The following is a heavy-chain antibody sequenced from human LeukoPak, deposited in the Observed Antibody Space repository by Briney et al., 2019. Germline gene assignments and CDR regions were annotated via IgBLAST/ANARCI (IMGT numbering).Heavy chain of an antibody. CDR2: IYYSGST. J-gene: IGHJ4*02. V-gene: IGHV4-30-4*01. CDR1: GGSISSGDYY. D-gene: IGHD3-22*01. Sequence: PSETLSLTCTVSGGSISSGDYYWSWIRQPPGKGLEWIGYIYYSGSTYYNPSLKSRVTISVDTSKNQFSLKLSSVTAADTAVYYCARGDYYDSSGYPIDYWGQGTLSPSPQ. CDR3: ARGDYYDSSGYPIDY.